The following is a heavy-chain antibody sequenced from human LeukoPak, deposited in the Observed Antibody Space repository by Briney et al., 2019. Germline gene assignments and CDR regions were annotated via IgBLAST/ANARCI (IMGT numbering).Heavy chain of an antibody. CDR3: ASSHCSSTSCYDQFDY. CDR2: IYYTGST. Sequence: SETLSLTCSVSGGSISSTDYYWGWIRQPPGKGLEWIGSIYYTGSTFYNPSLKSRVTISADTSKNQLSLKLSSVTAADTAVYYCASSHCSSTSCYDQFDYWGQGTLVTVSS. CDR1: GGSISSTDYY. V-gene: IGHV4-39*07. J-gene: IGHJ4*02. D-gene: IGHD2-2*01.